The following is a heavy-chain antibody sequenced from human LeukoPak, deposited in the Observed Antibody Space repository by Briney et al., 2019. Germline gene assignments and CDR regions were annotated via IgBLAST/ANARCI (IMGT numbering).Heavy chain of an antibody. Sequence: GGSLRLSCAASGFTFSTYAMSWVRQAPGKGLEWVSGISGSGSSIIYADSVKGRFTISRDNSKSTLYLQMNNLRAEDTAVYYCAVRGSPRTFEYWGQGTLVSVSS. V-gene: IGHV3-23*01. D-gene: IGHD1-26*01. CDR2: ISGSGSSI. CDR3: AVRGSPRTFEY. CDR1: GFTFSTYA. J-gene: IGHJ4*02.